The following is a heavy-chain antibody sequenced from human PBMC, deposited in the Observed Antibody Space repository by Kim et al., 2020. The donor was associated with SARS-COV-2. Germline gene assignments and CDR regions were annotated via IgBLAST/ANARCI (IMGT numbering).Heavy chain of an antibody. CDR2: ISVYNGNT. J-gene: IGHJ3*02. CDR1: GYTFKTYG. CDR3: ARAGAAGVVMAYEVGSSDI. V-gene: IGHV1-18*01. Sequence: ASVKVSCEASGYTFKTYGINWVRQAPGQGLEWMGWISVYNGNTIYAQKFQDRLSLTKDTSTSTAYMELHGLTPDDTAEYYCARAGAAGVVMAYEVGSSDIWGQGTLVTVSS. D-gene: IGHD3-22*01.